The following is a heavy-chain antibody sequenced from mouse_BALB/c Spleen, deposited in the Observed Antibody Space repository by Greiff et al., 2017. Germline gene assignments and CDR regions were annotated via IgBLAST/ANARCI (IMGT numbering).Heavy chain of an antibody. Sequence: EVQLQESGGGLVKPGGSLKLSCAASGFTFSSYAMSWVRQTPEKRLEWVASISSGGSTYYPDSVKGRFTISRDNARNILYLQMSSLRSEDTAMYYCAREREYYFDYWGQGTTLTVSS. V-gene: IGHV5-6-5*01. J-gene: IGHJ2*01. CDR1: GFTFSSYA. CDR3: AREREYYFDY. CDR2: ISSGGST.